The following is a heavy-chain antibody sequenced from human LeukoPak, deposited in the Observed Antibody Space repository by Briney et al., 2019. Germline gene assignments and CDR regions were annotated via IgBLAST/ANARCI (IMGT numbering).Heavy chain of an antibody. V-gene: IGHV4-34*01. CDR3: ARRGRSGYNYGALDY. CDR2: INARGDT. J-gene: IGHJ4*02. CDR1: GWSFNDYY. D-gene: IGHD5-18*01. Sequence: PSETLSLTCAVYGWSFNDYYWNWIRQPPGKGLEWIGEINARGDTNYNPSLKSRVTISVDTSKKQFSLRLTSMIAADTALYYCARRGRSGYNYGALDYWGQGTLVTVSS.